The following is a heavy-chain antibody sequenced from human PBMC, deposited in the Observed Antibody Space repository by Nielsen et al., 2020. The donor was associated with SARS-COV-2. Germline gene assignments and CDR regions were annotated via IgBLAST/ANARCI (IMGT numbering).Heavy chain of an antibody. V-gene: IGHV3-21*01. CDR3: TRSGGLNDY. CDR2: ISSSGNYI. Sequence: GESPKISCAASGFTFSSFSMNWVRQAPGKGLEWVSTISSSGNYIDYADSVKGRFTVSRDNAKNSLYLQMNSLRPEDTAVYFCTRSGGLNDYWGQGTLVTVSS. CDR1: GFTFSSFS. D-gene: IGHD6-25*01. J-gene: IGHJ4*02.